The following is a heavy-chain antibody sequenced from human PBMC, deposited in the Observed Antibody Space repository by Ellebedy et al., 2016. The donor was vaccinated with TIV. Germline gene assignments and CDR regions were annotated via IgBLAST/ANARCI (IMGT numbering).Heavy chain of an antibody. CDR3: ATDWGRAAVL. CDR2: ISYSGST. V-gene: IGHV4-61*01. J-gene: IGHJ4*02. Sequence: SETLSLXCTVSGGSLRSGSSYWSWIRQPPGKGLEWIGYISYSGSTNYNPSLKSRVFISVDTSKNQFSLKLSSVTAADTAVYYCATDWGRAAVLWGQGTLVTVSS. CDR1: GGSLRSGSSY. D-gene: IGHD3-16*01.